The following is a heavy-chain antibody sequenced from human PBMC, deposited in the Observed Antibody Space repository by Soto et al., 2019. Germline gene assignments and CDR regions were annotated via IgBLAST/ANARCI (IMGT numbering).Heavy chain of an antibody. CDR1: GFTFSAYG. CDR2: VSSDGETK. D-gene: IGHD3-22*01. J-gene: IGHJ4*01. Sequence: QVRLVESGGGVVQPGRSLRLSCVASGFTFSAYGIHWVRQAPGKGLEWVGVVSSDGETKYYADALKGRFTISRDNSETTMYLQMASLRPEDTAVYYCAKEIEVAGDLDYWGHGTLVTVFS. CDR3: AKEIEVAGDLDY. V-gene: IGHV3-30*18.